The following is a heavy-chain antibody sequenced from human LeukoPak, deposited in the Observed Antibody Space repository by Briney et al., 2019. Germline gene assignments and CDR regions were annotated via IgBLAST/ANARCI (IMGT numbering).Heavy chain of an antibody. D-gene: IGHD3-3*01. Sequence: AASVKVSCKVSGYTLTELSKHWVRQAPGKGLEWMGGFDPEDGETIYAQKFQGRVTMTEDTSTDTAYMELSSLRSEDTAVYYCATVLPQANDFWSGYPNFDYWGQGTLDTVSS. V-gene: IGHV1-24*01. J-gene: IGHJ4*02. CDR3: ATVLPQANDFWSGYPNFDY. CDR1: GYTLTELS. CDR2: FDPEDGET.